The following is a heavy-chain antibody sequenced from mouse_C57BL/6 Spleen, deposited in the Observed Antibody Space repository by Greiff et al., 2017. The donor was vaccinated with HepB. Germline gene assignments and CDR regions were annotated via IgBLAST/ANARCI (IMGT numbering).Heavy chain of an antibody. Sequence: QVQLQQSGAELVRPGTSVKMSCKASGYTFTNYWIGWAQQRPGHGLEWIGDIYPGGGYTNYNENVKGKATLTADKSSSTAYMQFSSLTSEDSAIYYCARSVYYDYDGYYFDYWGQGTTLTVSS. J-gene: IGHJ2*01. D-gene: IGHD2-4*01. CDR1: GYTFTNYW. CDR2: IYPGGGYT. V-gene: IGHV1-63*01. CDR3: ARSVYYDYDGYYFDY.